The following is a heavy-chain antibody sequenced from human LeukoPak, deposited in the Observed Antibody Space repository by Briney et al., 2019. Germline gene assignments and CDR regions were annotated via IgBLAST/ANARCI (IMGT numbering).Heavy chain of an antibody. CDR3: ARSDGYSGYDYEDY. V-gene: IGHV1-2*02. CDR1: GYTFTGYY. CDR2: INPNCGGT. Sequence: ASVKVSCKSSGYTFTGYYMHWVRQARGQGLEWVGWINPNCGGTNYAQKFQGRVTMTRDTSISTAYMELSRLRSDDTAVYYCARSDGYSGYDYEDYRGQRTLGTVSS. D-gene: IGHD5-12*01. J-gene: IGHJ4*02.